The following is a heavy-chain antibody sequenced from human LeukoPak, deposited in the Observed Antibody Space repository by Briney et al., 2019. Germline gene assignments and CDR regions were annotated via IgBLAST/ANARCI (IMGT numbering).Heavy chain of an antibody. CDR1: GGSFSGYY. CDR2: INHSADP. J-gene: IGHJ6*03. CDR3: ARGRNWQTFYHFCMDV. V-gene: IGHV4-34*01. D-gene: IGHD1-14*01. Sequence: SETLSLTCDVSGGSFSGYYWTWIRQPPGKGLEWMGEINHSADPNYNPSLKTRLSLSIDTCKNQISLKMRSVTAADTAVYYCARGRNWQTFYHFCMDVWGNGTTVTVSS.